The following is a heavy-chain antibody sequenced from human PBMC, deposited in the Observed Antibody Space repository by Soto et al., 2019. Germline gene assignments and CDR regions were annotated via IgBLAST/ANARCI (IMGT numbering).Heavy chain of an antibody. V-gene: IGHV4-34*10. Sequence: PSETLSLTCAVYGGSVNGYYWNWIRQPPGKGLEWIAEINHTGGTHYNPSPKSRVTMSVDTSKNQFSLRLSSVTAADTAIYYCACRRACCGLLIPPLDPWGQGAQVDVSS. CDR2: INHTGGT. J-gene: IGHJ5*02. CDR1: GGSVNGYY. D-gene: IGHD3-16*01. CDR3: ACRRACCGLLIPPLDP.